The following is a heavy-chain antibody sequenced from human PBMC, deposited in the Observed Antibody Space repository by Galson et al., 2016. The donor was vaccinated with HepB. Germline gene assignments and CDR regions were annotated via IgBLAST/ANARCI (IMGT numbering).Heavy chain of an antibody. CDR2: INHCGST. CDR3: ARGDNPDYGDYASAYYYMDV. D-gene: IGHD4-17*01. V-gene: IGHV4-34*01. Sequence: ETLSLTCAVSGGSFSGYYCSWIRQPQGQGLERIGEINHCGSTNYNSSLTRQVTISVDTSKNQFSLKLSPVTAADTAVYYCARGDNPDYGDYASAYYYMDVWGKGTTVTVSS. CDR1: GGSFSGYY. J-gene: IGHJ6*03.